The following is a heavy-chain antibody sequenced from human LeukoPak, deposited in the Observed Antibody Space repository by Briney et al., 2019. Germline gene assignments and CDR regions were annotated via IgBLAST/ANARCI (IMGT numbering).Heavy chain of an antibody. Sequence: GRSLRLSCAATGFTFSSYGMHWVRQAPGKGLEWVAVIWYDGSNKYYADSVKGRFTISRDNSKNTLYLQMNSLRAEDTAVYYCAREGITMVREGIQLGYGMDVWGQGTTVTVSS. V-gene: IGHV3-33*01. CDR1: GFTFSSYG. CDR3: AREGITMVREGIQLGYGMDV. CDR2: IWYDGSNK. D-gene: IGHD3-10*01. J-gene: IGHJ6*02.